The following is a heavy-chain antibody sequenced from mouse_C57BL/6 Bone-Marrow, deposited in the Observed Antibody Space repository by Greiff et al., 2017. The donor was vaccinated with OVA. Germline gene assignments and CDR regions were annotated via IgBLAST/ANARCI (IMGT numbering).Heavy chain of an antibody. Sequence: VQLQQSGAELAKPGASVKLSCKASGYTFTNYWMHWVKQRPEQGLEWIGYINPSSGYTKYNQKFKDKATLTANTSSSTAYLQLSSLTYVDTAIYNCHYYGGCYGVGCWDRGTAITVT. D-gene: IGHD1-1*01. CDR1: GYTFTNYW. CDR3: HYYGGCYGVGC. V-gene: IGHV1-7*01. J-gene: IGHJ4*01. CDR2: INPSSGYT.